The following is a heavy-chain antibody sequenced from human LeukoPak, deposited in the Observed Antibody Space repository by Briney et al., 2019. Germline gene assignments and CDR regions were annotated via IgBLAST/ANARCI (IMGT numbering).Heavy chain of an antibody. CDR2: IYASGST. Sequence: SETLSLTCTVSGGSISSDNYYWSWIRQPAGKGLEWIGRIYASGSTNYNPSLKSRITISVDTSKSQFSLKLSSVTAADTAMYYCARDFDSPLAFDIWGQGTMVTVTS. J-gene: IGHJ3*02. CDR1: GGSISSDNYY. CDR3: ARDFDSPLAFDI. D-gene: IGHD3-9*01. V-gene: IGHV4-61*02.